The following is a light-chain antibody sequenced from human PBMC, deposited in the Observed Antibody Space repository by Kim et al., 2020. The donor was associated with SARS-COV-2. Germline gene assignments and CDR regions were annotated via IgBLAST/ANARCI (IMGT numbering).Light chain of an antibody. CDR2: DAS. Sequence: GDRVTITCRASQGISNYLAWYQQKPGKVPKLLIHDASTLRSGVPSRFSGSGSGTDFTLTITSLQPEDVATYYCQKYYGDPLTFGGGTKVDI. CDR1: QGISNY. CDR3: QKYYGDPLT. V-gene: IGKV1-27*01. J-gene: IGKJ4*01.